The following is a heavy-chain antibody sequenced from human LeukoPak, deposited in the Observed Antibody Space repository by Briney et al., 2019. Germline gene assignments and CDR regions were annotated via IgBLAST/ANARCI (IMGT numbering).Heavy chain of an antibody. D-gene: IGHD1-26*01. V-gene: IGHV4-34*01. Sequence: SETLSLTCAVYGGSFSGYYWSWIRQPPGKGLEWIGSIYYSGSTYYNPSLKSRVTISVDTSKNQFSLKLSSVTAADTAVYYCARVGAMYDDWSDPWGQGTLVTVSS. CDR2: IYYSGST. CDR3: ARVGAMYDDWSDP. CDR1: GGSFSGYY. J-gene: IGHJ5*02.